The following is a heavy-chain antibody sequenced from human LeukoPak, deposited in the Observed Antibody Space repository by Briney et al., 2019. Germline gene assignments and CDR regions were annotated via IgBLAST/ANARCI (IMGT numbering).Heavy chain of an antibody. J-gene: IGHJ4*02. D-gene: IGHD3-22*01. Sequence: SETLSLTCTVSGGSISSGGYYRSWIRQHPGKGLEWIGYIYYSGSTYYNPSLKSRVTISVDTSKNQFSLKLSSVTAADTAVYYCARSYYYDSSGSHFDYWGQGTLVTVSS. CDR1: GGSISSGGYY. CDR2: IYYSGST. CDR3: ARSYYYDSSGSHFDY. V-gene: IGHV4-31*03.